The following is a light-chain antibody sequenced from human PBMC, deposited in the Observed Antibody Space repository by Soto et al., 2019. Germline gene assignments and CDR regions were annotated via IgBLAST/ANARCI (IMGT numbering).Light chain of an antibody. CDR3: QQYSSSST. CDR1: QSVTSNY. CDR2: GAS. J-gene: IGKJ2*02. V-gene: IGKV3-20*01. Sequence: EIVLTQSPGTLSLSPGERATLSCRASQSVTSNYLAWYQQKPGQAPRLLIFGASGRSTGVPDRFSGSGSGTDFILTISRLEPEDFAVYYCQQYSSSSTFGQGTRLEIK.